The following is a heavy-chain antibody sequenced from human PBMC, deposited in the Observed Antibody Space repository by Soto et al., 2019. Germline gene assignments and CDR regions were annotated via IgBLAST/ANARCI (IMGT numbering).Heavy chain of an antibody. J-gene: IGHJ4*02. CDR1: GFNFSNFG. Sequence: PGGSLRLSCAASGFNFSNFGMHWVRQAPGKGLEWVAIIWYDGSNRYYVDSVKGRFTISRDNSENTVYLQMNSLRAEDTAVYYCAAGEPHHFRGQGTAVTVYS. V-gene: IGHV3-33*01. CDR3: AAGEPHHF. CDR2: IWYDGSNR. D-gene: IGHD3-10*01.